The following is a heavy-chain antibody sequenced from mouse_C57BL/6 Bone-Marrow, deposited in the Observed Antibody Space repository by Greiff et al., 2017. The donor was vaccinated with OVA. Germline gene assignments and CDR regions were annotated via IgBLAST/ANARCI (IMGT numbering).Heavy chain of an antibody. CDR3: VRHYGRYAMDY. J-gene: IGHJ4*01. V-gene: IGHV10-1*01. D-gene: IGHD1-1*02. CDR1: GFSFNTYA. CDR2: IRSKSNNYAT. Sequence: EVQGVESGGGLVQPKGSLKLSCAASGFSFNTYAMNWVRQAPGKGLEWVARIRSKSNNYATYYADSVKDRFTISRDDSESMLYLQMNNLKTEDTAMYYCVRHYGRYAMDYWGQGTSVTVSS.